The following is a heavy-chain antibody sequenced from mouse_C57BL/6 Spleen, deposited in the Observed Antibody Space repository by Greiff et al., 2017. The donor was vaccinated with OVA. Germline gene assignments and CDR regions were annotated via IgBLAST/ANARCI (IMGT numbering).Heavy chain of an antibody. CDR2: IDPSDSYT. CDR1: GYTFTSYW. CDR3: ARGETNYFDY. D-gene: IGHD1-3*01. V-gene: IGHV1-69*01. J-gene: IGHJ2*01. Sequence: QVQLQQPGAELVMPGASVKLSCKASGYTFTSYWMHWVKQRPGQGLEWIGEIDPSDSYTNSNQKFKGKSTLTVDKSSSTAYMQLSSLTSEDSAVYYCARGETNYFDYWGQGTTLTVSS.